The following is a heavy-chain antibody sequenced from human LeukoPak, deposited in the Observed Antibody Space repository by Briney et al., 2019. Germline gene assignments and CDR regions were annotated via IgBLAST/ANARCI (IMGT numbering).Heavy chain of an antibody. CDR1: GFTFSSYG. CDR2: ISGSGGST. Sequence: GGSLRLSCAASGFTFSSYGMHWVRQAPGKGLEWVSGISGSGGSTYYADSVKGRFTISRDNSKNTLYLQMNSLRAEDTAVYYCAKAGCSSSNCYIDYWGQGTLVTVSS. D-gene: IGHD2-2*02. V-gene: IGHV3-23*01. J-gene: IGHJ4*02. CDR3: AKAGCSSSNCYIDY.